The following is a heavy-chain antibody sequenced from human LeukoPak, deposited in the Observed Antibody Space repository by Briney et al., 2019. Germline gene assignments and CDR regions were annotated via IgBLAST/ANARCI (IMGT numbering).Heavy chain of an antibody. J-gene: IGHJ2*01. V-gene: IGHV3-13*01. CDR3: ARESMTVTTRYYWYFDL. CDR2: IGTAGDT. D-gene: IGHD4-17*01. Sequence: PGGSLRLSCAGSGFTFSSSDMHWVRHATGKGLEWISAIGTAGDTYYADSVKLRFTISRENAKNSLYLQMNSLRAGDTAVYYCARESMTVTTRYYWYFDLWGRGTLVTVSS. CDR1: GFTFSSSD.